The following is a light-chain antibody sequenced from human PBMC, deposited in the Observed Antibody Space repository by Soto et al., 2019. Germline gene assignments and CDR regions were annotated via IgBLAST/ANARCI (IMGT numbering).Light chain of an antibody. V-gene: IGKV3-20*01. CDR2: GAS. Sequence: EIVLTQSPGTLSLSPGERATLSCRASQSASNNYLAWYQQKPGQAPRLLIYGASNRATGIPDRFSGSGSGTDFTLSISRLEPEDFAVYYCQQYGSSPWTFGQGTKVDIK. CDR1: QSASNNY. J-gene: IGKJ1*01. CDR3: QQYGSSPWT.